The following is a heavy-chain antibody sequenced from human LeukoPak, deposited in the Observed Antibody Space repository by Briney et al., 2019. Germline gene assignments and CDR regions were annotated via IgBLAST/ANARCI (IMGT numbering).Heavy chain of an antibody. J-gene: IGHJ4*02. D-gene: IGHD3-10*01. CDR2: INHSGST. V-gene: IGHV4-4*02. Sequence: SETLSLTCAVSGGSISSSNWWSWVRQPPGKGLEWIGEINHSGSTNYNPSLKSRVTISVDTSKNQFSLKLSSVTAADTAVYYCARGRRHYYGSGSYYKGHYFDYWGQGTLVTVSS. CDR3: ARGRRHYYGSGSYYKGHYFDY. CDR1: GGSISSSNW.